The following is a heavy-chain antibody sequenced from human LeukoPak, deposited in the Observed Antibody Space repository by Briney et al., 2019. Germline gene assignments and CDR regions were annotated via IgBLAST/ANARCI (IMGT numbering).Heavy chain of an antibody. CDR1: GFTFSSYA. CDR3: ARDDSIGDILTGSIYYYYYYGMDV. V-gene: IGHV3-30*04. J-gene: IGHJ6*04. D-gene: IGHD3-9*01. CDR2: ISYDGSNK. Sequence: GRSLRFSCAASGFTFSSYAMHWVRQAPGKGLEWVAVISYDGSNKYYADSVKGRFTISRDNSKNTLYLQMNSLRAEDTAVYYCARDDSIGDILTGSIYYYYYYGMDVWGKGTTVTVSS.